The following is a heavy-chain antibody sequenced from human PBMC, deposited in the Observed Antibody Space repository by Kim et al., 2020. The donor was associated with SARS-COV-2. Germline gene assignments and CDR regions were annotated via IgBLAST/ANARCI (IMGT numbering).Heavy chain of an antibody. D-gene: IGHD6-19*01. V-gene: IGHV1-18*01. J-gene: IGHJ4*02. Sequence: ASVKVSCKASGYTFTSYGISWVRQATGQGLEWMGWMSGNNGNTRYAQKLQGRVTMTTDTSMSTAYMELRSLRSDDTAVYYCARDFYCFGSSDWYYVVDYWGQGTLVTVSS. CDR1: GYTFTSYG. CDR3: ARDFYCFGSSDWYYVVDY. CDR2: MSGNNGNT.